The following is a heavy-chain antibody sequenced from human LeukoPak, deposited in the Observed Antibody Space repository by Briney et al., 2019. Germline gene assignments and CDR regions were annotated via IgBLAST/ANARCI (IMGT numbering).Heavy chain of an antibody. J-gene: IGHJ4*02. CDR2: IYYSGST. Sequence: SSETLSLTCTVSGGSISRSRYYWGWIRQPPGKGLEWIGSIYYSGSTYYSPSLKSRVTISVDTSKNQFSLKLSSVTAADTAVYYCARDQDYYDSSGYVYFDYWGQGTLVTVSS. V-gene: IGHV4-39*07. CDR3: ARDQDYYDSSGYVYFDY. D-gene: IGHD3-22*01. CDR1: GGSISRSRYY.